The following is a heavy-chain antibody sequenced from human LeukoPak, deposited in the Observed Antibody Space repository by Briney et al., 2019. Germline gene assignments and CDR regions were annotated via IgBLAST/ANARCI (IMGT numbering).Heavy chain of an antibody. CDR3: ASHPFRADAFDI. J-gene: IGHJ3*02. Sequence: GGSLRLSCAASGFTFSSYEMNWVRQAPGKGLEWVSVIYSGGSTYYADSVKGRFTISRDNSKNALYLQMNSLRAEDTAVYYCASHPFRADAFDIWGQGTMVTVSS. CDR2: IYSGGST. V-gene: IGHV3-53*01. CDR1: GFTFSSYE.